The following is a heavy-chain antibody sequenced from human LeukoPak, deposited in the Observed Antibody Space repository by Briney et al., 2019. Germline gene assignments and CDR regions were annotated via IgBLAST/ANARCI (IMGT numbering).Heavy chain of an antibody. V-gene: IGHV3-21*01. Sequence: PGGSLRLSCAASGFTFSSYSMNWVRQAPGKGLEWVSSISSSSSYIYYADSVKGRFTISRDNAKNSLYLQMDSLRAEDTAVYYCARQVETATIIPIDYWGQGTLVTVSS. CDR2: ISSSSSYI. CDR1: GFTFSSYS. D-gene: IGHD5-24*01. CDR3: ARQVETATIIPIDY. J-gene: IGHJ4*02.